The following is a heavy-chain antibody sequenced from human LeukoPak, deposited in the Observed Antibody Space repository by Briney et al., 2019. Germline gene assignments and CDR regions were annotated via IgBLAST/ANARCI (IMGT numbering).Heavy chain of an antibody. D-gene: IGHD2-2*02. J-gene: IGHJ4*02. CDR2: INHSGST. V-gene: IGHV4-34*01. Sequence: SETLCLTCADSGGPFSGYYWSWIRQPPGKRLEWIGEINHSGSTNYNPSLKSRVTISVDTSKNQFSLKLSSVTAADTAVYYCARGDGYCSSTSCYKGAQFDYWGQGTLVTVSS. CDR1: GGPFSGYY. CDR3: ARGDGYCSSTSCYKGAQFDY.